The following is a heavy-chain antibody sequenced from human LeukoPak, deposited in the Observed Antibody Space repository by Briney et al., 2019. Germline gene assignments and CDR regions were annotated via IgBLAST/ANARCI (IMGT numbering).Heavy chain of an antibody. D-gene: IGHD6-19*01. CDR3: ARDGRQWLVRRRLYYFDY. CDR2: INHSGST. V-gene: IGHV4-34*01. J-gene: IGHJ4*02. CDR1: GGSFSGYY. Sequence: PSETLSLTCAVYGGSFSGYYWSWIRQPPGKGLEWIGEINHSGSTNYNPSLKSRVTISVDTSKNQCSLKLSSVTAADTAVYYCARDGRQWLVRRRLYYFDYWGQGTLVTVSS.